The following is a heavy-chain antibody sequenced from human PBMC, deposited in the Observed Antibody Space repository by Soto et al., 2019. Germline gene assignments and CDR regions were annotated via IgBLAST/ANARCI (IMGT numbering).Heavy chain of an antibody. Sequence: QVQLVQSGAEVKKPGASVKVSCKTSGYIFTAYSMHWVRQAPGQGLEWMGVVNPSGGSAHYAQSFEGRVTLIRDTSTSTFDMELSSLRSEDTAVYYCAREENCRGGTCYSEYFHHWGQGTLVTDSS. CDR1: GYIFTAYS. D-gene: IGHD2-15*01. CDR2: VNPSGGSA. V-gene: IGHV1-46*01. J-gene: IGHJ1*01. CDR3: AREENCRGGTCYSEYFHH.